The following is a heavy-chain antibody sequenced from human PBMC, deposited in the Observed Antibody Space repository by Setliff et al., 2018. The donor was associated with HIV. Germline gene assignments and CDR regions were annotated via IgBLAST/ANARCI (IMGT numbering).Heavy chain of an antibody. D-gene: IGHD3-10*01. CDR1: GFTFTNSA. V-gene: IGHV1-58*02. CDR3: AAASNRRVRGVNLHYYYYMDV. J-gene: IGHJ6*03. Sequence: WASVKVSCKASGFTFTNSAMQWVRQARGQRLEWIGWIVVGSYNTNYAQKFQERVTITRDLSTSTAYMELSSLRSEDTAVYYCAAASNRRVRGVNLHYYYYMDVWGKGTTVTSP. CDR2: IVVGSYNT.